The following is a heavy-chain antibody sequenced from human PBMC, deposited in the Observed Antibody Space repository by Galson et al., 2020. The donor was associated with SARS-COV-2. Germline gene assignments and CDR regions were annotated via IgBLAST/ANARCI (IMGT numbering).Heavy chain of an antibody. CDR1: RYSFTSYG. CDR2: VSGYNGNT. Sequence: ASVKVSCKASRYSFTSYGMSWVRQAPGQGLKWIGWVSGYNGNTDYAQNVQGRVTMSADTSTSTVYMELWSLRSDDTAVYYCARSGKRYCSGGTCYFDYWGQGTLLTVSS. V-gene: IGHV1-18*01. J-gene: IGHJ4*02. D-gene: IGHD2-15*01. CDR3: ARSGKRYCSGGTCYFDY.